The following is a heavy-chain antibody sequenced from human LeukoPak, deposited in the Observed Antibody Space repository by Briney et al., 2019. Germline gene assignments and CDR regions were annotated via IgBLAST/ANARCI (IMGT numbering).Heavy chain of an antibody. J-gene: IGHJ4*02. CDR3: ARFAAYSSGWYWDL. V-gene: IGHV3-48*03. D-gene: IGHD6-19*01. Sequence: GGSLRLSCAASGFTFSGYEMNWVRQAPGKGPEWISYISDTGSIIYYANSVRDRFTISRDNAKNSLYLQMNSLRGEDSATYYCARFAAYSSGWYWDLWGQGTLVAVSS. CDR2: ISDTGSII. CDR1: GFTFSGYE.